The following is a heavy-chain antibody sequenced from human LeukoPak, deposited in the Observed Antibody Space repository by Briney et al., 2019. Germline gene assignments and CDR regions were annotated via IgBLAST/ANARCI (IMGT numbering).Heavy chain of an antibody. D-gene: IGHD3-9*01. CDR2: ISYDGSNK. CDR1: GFTFSSYG. CDR3: AKDKDYDILTGLDY. J-gene: IGHJ4*02. V-gene: IGHV3-30*18. Sequence: PGRSLRRSCAASGFTFSSYGMHWVRQAPGKGLEWVAVISYDGSNKYYADSVKGRFTISRDNSKNTLYLQMNSLRAEDTAVYYCAKDKDYDILTGLDYWGQGTLVTVSS.